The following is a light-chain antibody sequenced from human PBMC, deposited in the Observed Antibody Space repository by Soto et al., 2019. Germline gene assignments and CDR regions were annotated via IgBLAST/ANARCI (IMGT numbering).Light chain of an antibody. Sequence: EIVLTQSPGTLSLSPGERATHSCRASQSLSSTYLAWYQQRPGQAPRLLIYGASSRATGSPDRFSGSGSGTDFTLTISRLEPEDFAVYYCQQYDSSPLTFGGGTKVEIK. J-gene: IGKJ4*01. CDR3: QQYDSSPLT. CDR1: QSLSSTY. CDR2: GAS. V-gene: IGKV3-20*01.